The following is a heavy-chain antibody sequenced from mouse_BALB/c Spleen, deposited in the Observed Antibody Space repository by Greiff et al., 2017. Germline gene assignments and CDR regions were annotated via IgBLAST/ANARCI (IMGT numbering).Heavy chain of an antibody. V-gene: IGHV1-18*01. CDR2: INPNNGGT. D-gene: IGHD2-14*01. CDR3: ARRPYYRYDGDGFDY. Sequence: EVMLVESGPELVKPGASVKIPCKASGYTFTDYNMDWVKQSHGKSLEWIGDINPNNGGTIYNQKFKGKATLTVDKSSSTAYMELRSLTSEDTAVYYCARRPYYRYDGDGFDYWGQGTTLTVSS. CDR1: GYTFTDYN. J-gene: IGHJ2*01.